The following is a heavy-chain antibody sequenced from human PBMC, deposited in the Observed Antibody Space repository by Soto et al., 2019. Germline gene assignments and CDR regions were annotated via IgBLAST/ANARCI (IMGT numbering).Heavy chain of an antibody. Sequence: QVQLVESGGGVVQPGRSLRLSCAASGFTFSSYGMHWVRQAPGKGLEWVAVITYDGSNKYYADSVKCRFTNSRDNSKNALYLQMNSLKTEDTAVYYSATGARLRAMTRAPFAYWGQGTLVTASS. CDR2: ITYDGSNK. V-gene: IGHV3-30*03. J-gene: IGHJ4*02. CDR1: GFTFSSYG. D-gene: IGHD3-16*01. CDR3: ATGARLRAMTRAPFAY.